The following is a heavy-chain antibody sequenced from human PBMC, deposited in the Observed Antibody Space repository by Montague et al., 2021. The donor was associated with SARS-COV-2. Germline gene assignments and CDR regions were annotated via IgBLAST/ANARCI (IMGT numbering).Heavy chain of an antibody. J-gene: IGHJ4*02. Sequence: CAIPGDSVSNNRAAWNWIRQSPSGGLQWLGRTYFRTQWFHHYAPXXECRITVNADASKNHFSLQLTSVTPEDSAKYFCVRSQYSNTWFFDYWGQGAQVTVSS. V-gene: IGHV6-1*01. D-gene: IGHD6-6*01. CDR3: VRSQYSNTWFFDY. CDR1: GDSVSNNRAA. CDR2: TYFRTQWFH.